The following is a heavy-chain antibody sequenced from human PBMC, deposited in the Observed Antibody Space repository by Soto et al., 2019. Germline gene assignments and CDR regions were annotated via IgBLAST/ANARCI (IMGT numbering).Heavy chain of an antibody. Sequence: QVQLVQSGAEVKKPGASVKVSCKSSGYTFTSYDITWVRQAPGQGLEWMGWVSAYNGNTNYAQKFQGRVSMTKDTSTSTVYMELRSLRSDDTAMYYCARDRCSSTSCPAAYWGQGTLVTVSS. CDR1: GYTFTSYD. CDR3: ARDRCSSTSCPAAY. V-gene: IGHV1-18*01. CDR2: VSAYNGNT. J-gene: IGHJ4*02. D-gene: IGHD2-2*01.